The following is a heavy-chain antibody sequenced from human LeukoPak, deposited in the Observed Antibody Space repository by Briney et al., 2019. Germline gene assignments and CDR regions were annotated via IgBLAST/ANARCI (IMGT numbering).Heavy chain of an antibody. V-gene: IGHV3-66*01. CDR1: GFTVSSNY. Sequence: GGSLRLSCAASGFTVSSNYMSWVRQAPGKGLEWVPVLYSGGSIYYADSVSGSFTISRDNSKNTLYLQMNSLRDKDTAVYYCARNYGSGSFYNCWGQGTLVTVSS. D-gene: IGHD3-10*01. CDR2: LYSGGSI. J-gene: IGHJ4*02. CDR3: ARNYGSGSFYNC.